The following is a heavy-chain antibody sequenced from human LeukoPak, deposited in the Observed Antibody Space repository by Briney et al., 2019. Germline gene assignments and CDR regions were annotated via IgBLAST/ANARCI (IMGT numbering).Heavy chain of an antibody. D-gene: IGHD3-22*01. Sequence: ASVKVSCKASGYTFTSYDINWVRQATGQGLEWMGWMNPNSGNTGYAQKFQGRVTMTRNTSISTAYMELSSLRSEDTAVYYCARGLSYYYDSSGYPYYYYYYGMDVWGQGTTVTVSS. V-gene: IGHV1-8*01. J-gene: IGHJ6*02. CDR2: MNPNSGNT. CDR1: GYTFTSYD. CDR3: ARGLSYYYDSSGYPYYYYYYGMDV.